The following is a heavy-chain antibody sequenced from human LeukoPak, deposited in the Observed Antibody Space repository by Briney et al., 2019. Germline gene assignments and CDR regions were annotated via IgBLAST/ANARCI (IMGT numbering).Heavy chain of an antibody. V-gene: IGHV1-8*01. CDR1: GYTFTSYD. CDR3: ARALSWTTESYYYMDV. CDR2: MNPNSGNT. J-gene: IGHJ6*03. D-gene: IGHD3/OR15-3a*01. Sequence: GASVKVSCKASGYTFTSYDINWVRQATGQGLEWMGWMNPNSGNTGYAQKFQGRVTMTKNTSTTTAYMELSSLRSEGTAVYYCARALSWTTESYYYMDVWGKGTTVTVSS.